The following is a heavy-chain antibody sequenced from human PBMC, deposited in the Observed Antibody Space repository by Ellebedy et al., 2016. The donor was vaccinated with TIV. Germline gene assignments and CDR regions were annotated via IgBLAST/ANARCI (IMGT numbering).Heavy chain of an antibody. CDR1: RGTFSDYA. V-gene: IGHV1-69*04. Sequence: AASVKVSCKASRGTFSDYAFSWLRQAPGQGLEWMGTITPILGVADYAQKFQGRLTITADTSTSALYMELNSLTSEDTAIYFCAIGGGGSGRSYRGHFDYWGQGSLVTVSS. CDR2: ITPILGVA. D-gene: IGHD3-10*01. J-gene: IGHJ4*02. CDR3: AIGGGGSGRSYRGHFDY.